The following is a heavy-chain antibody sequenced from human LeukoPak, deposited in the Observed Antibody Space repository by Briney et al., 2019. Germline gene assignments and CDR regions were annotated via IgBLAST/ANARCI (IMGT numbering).Heavy chain of an antibody. D-gene: IGHD6-19*01. V-gene: IGHV3-48*03. CDR2: ISGSGTTI. CDR1: GFTFSTYD. J-gene: IGHJ4*02. Sequence: GGSLRLSCAAFGFTFSTYDMNWVRRAPGKGLEWLSYISGSGTTIYYTDSVKGRFTISRDNAKNSLYLQMNSLRAEDTAVYYCARKYGGWYYFDYWGQGTLVTVSS. CDR3: ARKYGGWYYFDY.